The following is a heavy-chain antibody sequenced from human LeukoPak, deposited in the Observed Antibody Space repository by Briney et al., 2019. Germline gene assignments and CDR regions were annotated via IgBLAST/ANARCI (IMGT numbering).Heavy chain of an antibody. Sequence: PSETLSLTCTVSGGSISSYYWSWIRQPPGKGLEWIGYIYYSGSTNYNPSLKSRVTISVDTSKNQFSLKLSSVTAADTAVYYCARDIGEYCGGDCYYYGNAFDIWGQGTMVTVSS. CDR3: ARDIGEYCGGDCYYYGNAFDI. CDR1: GGSISSYY. J-gene: IGHJ3*02. CDR2: IYYSGST. V-gene: IGHV4-59*01. D-gene: IGHD2-21*02.